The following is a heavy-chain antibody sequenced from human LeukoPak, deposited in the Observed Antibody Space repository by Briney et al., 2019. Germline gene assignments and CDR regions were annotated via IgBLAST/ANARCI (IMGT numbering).Heavy chain of an antibody. V-gene: IGHV3-9*01. D-gene: IGHD1-26*01. CDR3: AKGLVGATPAVALDY. Sequence: GGSLRLSCAAPGFTFDDYAMHWVRQAPGKGLEWGSGISWNSGSIGYADSVKGRFTISRDNAKNSLYLQMNSLRAEDTALYYCAKGLVGATPAVALDYWGQGTLVTVSS. J-gene: IGHJ4*02. CDR1: GFTFDDYA. CDR2: ISWNSGSI.